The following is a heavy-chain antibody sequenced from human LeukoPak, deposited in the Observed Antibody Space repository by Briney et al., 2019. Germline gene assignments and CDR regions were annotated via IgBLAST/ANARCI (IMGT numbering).Heavy chain of an antibody. Sequence: GGSLRLSCAASGFNFKNYDFHWVRQAAGKRLEWVSGIGTVTDTLYLDSVEGRFTISRENAKNSFYLQMNGLRAGDTAVYYCARGWGGHGRSWGALDFWGQGTLVTVSS. D-gene: IGHD3-16*01. J-gene: IGHJ4*02. V-gene: IGHV3-13*01. CDR2: IGTVTDT. CDR3: ARGWGGHGRSWGALDF. CDR1: GFNFKNYD.